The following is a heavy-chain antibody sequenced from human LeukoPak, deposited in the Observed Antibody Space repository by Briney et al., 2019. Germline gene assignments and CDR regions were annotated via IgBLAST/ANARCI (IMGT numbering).Heavy chain of an antibody. D-gene: IGHD2-2*01. CDR1: GGSISSYY. CDR2: IYYSGST. Sequence: SETLSLTCTVSGGSISSYYWSWIRQPPGKELEWIGYIYYSGSTNYNPSLKSRVTISVDTSKNQFSLRLSSVTAADTAVYYCARFNCSSTNCYGDYYYYGMDVWGKGTTVTVSS. CDR3: ARFNCSSTNCYGDYYYYGMDV. V-gene: IGHV4-59*01. J-gene: IGHJ6*04.